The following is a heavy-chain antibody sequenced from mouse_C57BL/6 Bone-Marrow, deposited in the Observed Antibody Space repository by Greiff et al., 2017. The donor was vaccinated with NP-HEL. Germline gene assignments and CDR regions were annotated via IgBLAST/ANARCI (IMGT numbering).Heavy chain of an antibody. CDR2: IYPGSGST. CDR1: GYTFTSYW. CDR3: ARGYGSSYPWFAY. Sequence: QVQLQQSGAELVKPGASVKMSCKASGYTFTSYWITWVKQRPGQGLEWIGDIYPGSGSTNYNEKFKGKATLTADKSSSTAYMELRSLTSEDSAVYFCARGYGSSYPWFAYWGQGTLVTVSA. D-gene: IGHD1-1*01. J-gene: IGHJ3*01. V-gene: IGHV1-55*01.